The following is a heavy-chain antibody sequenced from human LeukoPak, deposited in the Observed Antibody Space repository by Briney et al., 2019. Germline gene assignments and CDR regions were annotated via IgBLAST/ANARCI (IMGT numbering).Heavy chain of an antibody. CDR3: ATIRWGGASFDI. J-gene: IGHJ3*02. V-gene: IGHV4-59*08. Sequence: PSETLSLTCTVSGASITSYYWTWIRQPPGKGLEWIGYIYFSGRSNSNPSLKSRVAISLDMSKNQFSLNLDSVTAADTAMYFCATIRWGGASFDIWGQGTMVTVSS. CDR2: IYFSGRS. D-gene: IGHD2-21*01. CDR1: GASITSYY.